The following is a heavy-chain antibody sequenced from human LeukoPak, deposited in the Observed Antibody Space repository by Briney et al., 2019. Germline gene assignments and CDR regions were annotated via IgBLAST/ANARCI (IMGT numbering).Heavy chain of an antibody. V-gene: IGHV4-39*07. CDR1: GGSISSSSYY. J-gene: IGHJ6*02. D-gene: IGHD1-26*01. CDR3: AREGGGDWELPECYGMDV. CDR2: IYYSGST. Sequence: SETLSLTCTVSGGSISSSSYYWGWIRQPPGKGLEWIGSIYYSGSTYYNPSLKSRVTISVDTSKNQFSLKLSSVTAADTAVYYCAREGGGDWELPECYGMDVWGQGTTVTVSS.